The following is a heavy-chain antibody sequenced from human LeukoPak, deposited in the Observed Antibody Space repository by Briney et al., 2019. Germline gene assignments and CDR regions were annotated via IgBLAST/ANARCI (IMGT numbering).Heavy chain of an antibody. CDR3: ARSVPDYTRFDY. J-gene: IGHJ4*02. CDR2: ISDSGGIT. Sequence: GGSLRLSCAASGFTFSSYPMTWVRQAPGKGPEWVSFISDSGGITYYADSVKGRFTISRDNSKNTLYLQMNSLRAEDTALYYCARSVPDYTRFDYWGQGALVTVSP. D-gene: IGHD4-11*01. CDR1: GFTFSSYP. V-gene: IGHV3-23*01.